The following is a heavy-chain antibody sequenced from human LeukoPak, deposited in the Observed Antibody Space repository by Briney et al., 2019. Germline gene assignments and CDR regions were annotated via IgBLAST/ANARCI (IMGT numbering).Heavy chain of an antibody. CDR2: ISGSGGNT. CDR1: GFTFSSYA. Sequence: GGSLRLSCAASGFTFSSYAMSWVRQAPGKGLEWVSAISGSGGNTYYADSVKGRFTISRDNSKNTLYLQMNSLRAEATAVYYCAKALTTVVTPIDYWGQGTLVTVSS. D-gene: IGHD4-23*01. J-gene: IGHJ4*02. V-gene: IGHV3-23*01. CDR3: AKALTTVVTPIDY.